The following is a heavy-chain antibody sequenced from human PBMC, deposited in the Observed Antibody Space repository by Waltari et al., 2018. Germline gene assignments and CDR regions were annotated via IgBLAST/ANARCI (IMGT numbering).Heavy chain of an antibody. V-gene: IGHV1-24*01. D-gene: IGHD2-2*01. Sequence: QVQLVQSGAEVKKPGATVKVSCKVSGYTLTELSMHWVRPAPGKGLEWMGGSDPEDGATIYAQKFQGRVTMTEDTSADTAYMELSGLKSEDTAVYYCATEPPYNTSSGYWYFDLWGRGTLVTVSS. CDR3: ATEPPYNTSSGYWYFDL. CDR2: SDPEDGAT. CDR1: GYTLTELS. J-gene: IGHJ2*01.